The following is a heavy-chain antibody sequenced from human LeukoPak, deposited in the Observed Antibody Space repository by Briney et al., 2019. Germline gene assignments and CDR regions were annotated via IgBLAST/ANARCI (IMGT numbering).Heavy chain of an antibody. V-gene: IGHV3-30*14. CDR3: ARGEPLAH. Sequence: GGSLRLSCAASGFTFSSSVLHWVRQAPGRGLEWVAIISFNRNKKENTDLVGGRFMISRDNSKNTLYLQMNSLRPEDTAVYYCARGEPLAHWGQGTLVTVSS. J-gene: IGHJ4*02. CDR1: GFTFSSSV. CDR2: ISFNRNKK. D-gene: IGHD1-14*01.